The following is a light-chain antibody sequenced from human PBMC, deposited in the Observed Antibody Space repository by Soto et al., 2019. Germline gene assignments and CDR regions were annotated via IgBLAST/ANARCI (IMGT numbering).Light chain of an antibody. CDR3: QQYGISPRT. J-gene: IGKJ1*01. Sequence: EIVFTQSPATLSLSPGERATLSCRASQSVSSYLAWYQQKPGQAPRLLIYGASTRATGIPDRFSGSGSGTDFTLTISRLEPEDFAVYYCQQYGISPRTFGQGTKVDIK. CDR2: GAS. CDR1: QSVSSY. V-gene: IGKV3-20*01.